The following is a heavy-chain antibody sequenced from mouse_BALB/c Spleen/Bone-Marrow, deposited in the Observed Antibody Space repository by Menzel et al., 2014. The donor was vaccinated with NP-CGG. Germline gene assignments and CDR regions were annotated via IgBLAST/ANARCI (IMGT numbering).Heavy chain of an antibody. D-gene: IGHD2-3*01. J-gene: IGHJ2*01. Sequence: EVQLQESGGGLVQPGGSLKLSCAASGFDFSRFWMSWVRQAPGKGLEWIGEINPDSSTINYTPSLKDKFIISRDNAKNTLYLQMNQVRSEDTALYYCARLGYYGHSAYWGQGTTLTVSS. CDR1: GFDFSRFW. V-gene: IGHV4-1*02. CDR3: ARLGYYGHSAY. CDR2: INPDSSTI.